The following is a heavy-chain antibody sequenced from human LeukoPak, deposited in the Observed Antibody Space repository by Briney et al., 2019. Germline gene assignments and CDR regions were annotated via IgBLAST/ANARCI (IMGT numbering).Heavy chain of an antibody. CDR2: ISGDGART. V-gene: IGHV3-64*05. CDR3: VYQVQGVVK. J-gene: IGHJ4*02. Sequence: PGGSLGLSCSASGFTFSNYVMHWVRQAPGKGLEYVSGISGDGARTYYADSVKGRFTISRDNSKNTLFVQMTSLRAEDTAVYYCVYQVQGVVKWGQGTLVTVSS. D-gene: IGHD3-3*01. CDR1: GFTFSNYV.